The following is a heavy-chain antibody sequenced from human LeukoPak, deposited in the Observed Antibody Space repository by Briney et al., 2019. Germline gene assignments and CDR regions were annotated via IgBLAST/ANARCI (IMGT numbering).Heavy chain of an antibody. CDR3: ARGPYDSSGYLAPLAQGMDV. CDR2: IYYSGST. J-gene: IGHJ6*02. Sequence: SETLSLTCTVSGGSISSSSYYWGWIRQPLGKELEWIGSIYYSGSTYYNPSLKSRVTISVDTSKNQFSLKLSSVTAADTAVYYCARGPYDSSGYLAPLAQGMDVWGQGTTVTVSS. D-gene: IGHD3-22*01. CDR1: GGSISSSSYY. V-gene: IGHV4-39*07.